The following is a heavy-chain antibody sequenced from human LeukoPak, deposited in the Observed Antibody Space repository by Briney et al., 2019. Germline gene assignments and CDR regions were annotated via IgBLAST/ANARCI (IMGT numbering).Heavy chain of an antibody. Sequence: SETLSLTCTVSGVSMSSHYWSWIRQPPGKGLEWIAYMYDSWSTKDNPSLKSRVTLSADTSNNQFSLRLSSVTAADTAVYYCVTIKRGNIYGYFDFWGQGILVTVS. D-gene: IGHD5-18*01. CDR1: GVSMSSHY. CDR3: VTIKRGNIYGYFDF. CDR2: MYDSWST. V-gene: IGHV4-59*11. J-gene: IGHJ4*02.